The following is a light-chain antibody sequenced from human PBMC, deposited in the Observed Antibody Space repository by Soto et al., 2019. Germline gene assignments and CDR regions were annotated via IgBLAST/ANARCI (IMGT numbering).Light chain of an antibody. CDR1: QSISSY. Sequence: DIQMTQSPSSLSASVGDRVTITCRASQSISSYLNWYQQKPGKAPKLLIYAASSLQSGVPSRFSGSGSGTDFTLTISSLQPEDFATYYCQQSYSTPLTFVGGPKVEIK. CDR2: AAS. V-gene: IGKV1-39*01. J-gene: IGKJ4*01. CDR3: QQSYSTPLT.